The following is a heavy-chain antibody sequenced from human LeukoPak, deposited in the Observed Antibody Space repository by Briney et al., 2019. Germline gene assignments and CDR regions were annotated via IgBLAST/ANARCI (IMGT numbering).Heavy chain of an antibody. V-gene: IGHV3-7*01. CDR3: ARRVHYYYYGMDV. D-gene: IGHD3-10*01. Sequence: GGSLRLSCAASGFTFSSYWMSWVRQAPGKGLEWVANIKQDGSEKYYVDSVKGRFTISRDNAKNSPYLQMNSLRAEDTAVYYCARRVHYYYYGMDVWGQGTTVTVSS. CDR1: GFTFSSYW. CDR2: IKQDGSEK. J-gene: IGHJ6*02.